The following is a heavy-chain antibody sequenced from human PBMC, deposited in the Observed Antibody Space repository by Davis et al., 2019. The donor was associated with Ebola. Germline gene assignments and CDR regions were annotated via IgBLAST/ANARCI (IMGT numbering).Heavy chain of an antibody. V-gene: IGHV1-8*03. Sequence: ASVKVSCKASGYTFTSYDINWVRQATGQGLEWMGWMNPNSGNTGYAQKFQGRVTITRNTSISTAYMELSSLRSEDTAVYYCARGPGKDGFWSSYYQLYYYYGMDVWGQGTTVTVSS. CDR3: ARGPGKDGFWSSYYQLYYYYGMDV. CDR1: GYTFTSYD. J-gene: IGHJ6*02. D-gene: IGHD3-3*01. CDR2: MNPNSGNT.